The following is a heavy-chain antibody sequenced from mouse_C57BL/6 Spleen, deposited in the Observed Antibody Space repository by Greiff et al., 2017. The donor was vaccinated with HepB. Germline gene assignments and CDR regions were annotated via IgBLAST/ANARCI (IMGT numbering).Heavy chain of an antibody. CDR1: GFTFSSYA. J-gene: IGHJ4*01. Sequence: EVQGVESGGGLVKPGGSLKLSCAASGFTFSSYAMSWVRQTPEKRLEWVATISDGGSYTYYPDNVKGRFTISRDNAKNNLYLQMSHLKSEDTAMYYCARGNFKAMDYWGQGTSVTVSS. CDR2: ISDGGSYT. CDR3: ARGNFKAMDY. D-gene: IGHD2-1*01. V-gene: IGHV5-4*01.